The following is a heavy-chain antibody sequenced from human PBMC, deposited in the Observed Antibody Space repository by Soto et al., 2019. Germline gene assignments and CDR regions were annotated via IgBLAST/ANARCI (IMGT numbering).Heavy chain of an antibody. CDR1: GGFISTVGHY. CDR2: IYHTGST. D-gene: IGHD1-1*01. Sequence: PSETLSLTWSVSGGFISTVGHYWTWIRQPPGKGLEWIGSIYHTGSTYYSKSLRSRLTMSVDTSKSQFSLRLSSVTAADTAVYYCARATGTLRSRNCDYWGQGSLVTVSS. J-gene: IGHJ4*02. V-gene: IGHV4-31*02. CDR3: ARATGTLRSRNCDY.